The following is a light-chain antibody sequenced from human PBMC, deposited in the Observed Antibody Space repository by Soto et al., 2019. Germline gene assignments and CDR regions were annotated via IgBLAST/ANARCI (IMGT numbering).Light chain of an antibody. CDR2: GAS. V-gene: IGKV3-20*01. J-gene: IGKJ1*01. Sequence: EIVLTQSPGTLSLSPGERATLSCRASQTISSSYLGWYQQKPGQAPRLLIYGASSRATGIPDRFSGSGSGTDFTLTISRLDPEDFAVYYCHQYGSSPRTFGQGTKVDIK. CDR1: QTISSSY. CDR3: HQYGSSPRT.